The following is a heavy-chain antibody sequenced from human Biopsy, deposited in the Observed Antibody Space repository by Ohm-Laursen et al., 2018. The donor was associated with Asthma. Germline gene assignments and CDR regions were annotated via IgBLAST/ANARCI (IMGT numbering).Heavy chain of an antibody. Sequence: GSLRLSCAATGFTFSNYVMSWVRQAPGQGLEWVSSITGSGGFTYYADSVKGRFTISRDKSDNTLYLQMNSLRAEDTAVYYCAKDVFPGWELRRGPDYWGQGTLGTVSS. D-gene: IGHD1-26*01. V-gene: IGHV3-23*01. CDR1: GFTFSNYV. CDR2: ITGSGGFT. J-gene: IGHJ4*02. CDR3: AKDVFPGWELRRGPDY.